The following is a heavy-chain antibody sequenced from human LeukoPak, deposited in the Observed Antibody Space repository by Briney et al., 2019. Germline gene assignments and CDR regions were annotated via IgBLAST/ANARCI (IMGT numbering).Heavy chain of an antibody. J-gene: IGHJ3*02. CDR1: GGSICSYY. D-gene: IGHD3-10*01. Sequence: SETLSLTXTVSGGSICSYYWSWIRQPPGKGLEWIGYIYYSGSTNYNPSLKSRVTISVDTSKNQFSLKLSSVTAADTAVYYCARDTRGGFGNDAFDIWGQGTMVTVSS. V-gene: IGHV4-59*01. CDR2: IYYSGST. CDR3: ARDTRGGFGNDAFDI.